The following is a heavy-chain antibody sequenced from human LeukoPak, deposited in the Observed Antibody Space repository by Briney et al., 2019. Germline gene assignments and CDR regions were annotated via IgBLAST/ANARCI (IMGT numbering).Heavy chain of an antibody. V-gene: IGHV3-30-3*01. CDR1: GFTFSSYA. Sequence: GGSLRLSCAASGFTFSSYAMHWVRQAPGKGLEWVAVISYDGSNKYYADSVKGRFTISRDNSKNTLYLQKNSLRAEDTAVYYCGGDSSGYYYEDYWGQGTLVTVSS. CDR2: ISYDGSNK. CDR3: GGDSSGYYYEDY. D-gene: IGHD3-22*01. J-gene: IGHJ4*02.